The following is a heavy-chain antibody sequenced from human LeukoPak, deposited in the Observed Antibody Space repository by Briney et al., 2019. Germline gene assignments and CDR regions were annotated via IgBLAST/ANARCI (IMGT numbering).Heavy chain of an antibody. J-gene: IGHJ4*02. CDR1: GFTVTDYY. Sequence: GGSLRFSCAASGFTVTDYYMNWIRRAPGKGLEWVSYISTPHNLIKYADSVKGRFTISMDSGKNSVHLQLNSLRAEDTAVYYCAREQWFRWEYWGQGVLVTVSS. CDR2: ISTPHNLI. CDR3: AREQWFRWEY. V-gene: IGHV3-11*01. D-gene: IGHD3-22*01.